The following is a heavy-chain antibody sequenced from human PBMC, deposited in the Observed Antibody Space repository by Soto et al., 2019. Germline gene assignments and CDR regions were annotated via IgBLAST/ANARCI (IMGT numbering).Heavy chain of an antibody. CDR2: ISGSSSAT. D-gene: IGHD2-21*01. V-gene: IGHV3-48*01. J-gene: IGHJ4*02. CDR1: GFALNDYN. Sequence: PGGSLRLSCAASGFALNDYNMNWVRQAPGKGLEWVSDISGSSSATYYADSVKGRFTISRDNAKNSLYLQMNNLRAEDTAIYYCVRDWAYSFEYWGQGTLVTVSS. CDR3: VRDWAYSFEY.